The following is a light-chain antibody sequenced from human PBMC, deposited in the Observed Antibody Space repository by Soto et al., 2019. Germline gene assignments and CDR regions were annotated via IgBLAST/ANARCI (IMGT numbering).Light chain of an antibody. CDR1: SSNIGAGYD. V-gene: IGLV1-40*01. Sequence: SVLEQPPSVSGAPGQRVTLSCPGSSSNIGAGYDVHWYQQLPGTAPKLLIYGNSNRPSGVPDRFSGSKSGTSASLAITGLQAEDEADYYCQSYDSSLSGYVFGTGTKSPS. J-gene: IGLJ1*01. CDR2: GNS. CDR3: QSYDSSLSGYV.